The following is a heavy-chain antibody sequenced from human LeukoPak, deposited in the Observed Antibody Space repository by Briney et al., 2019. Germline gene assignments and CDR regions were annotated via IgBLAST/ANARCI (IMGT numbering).Heavy chain of an antibody. J-gene: IGHJ3*02. D-gene: IGHD4-17*01. V-gene: IGHV4-4*07. CDR1: GGSISSYY. CDR2: IYTSGST. Sequence: SETLSLTCTVSGGSISSYYWSWIRQPAGKGLEWIGRIYTSGSTNYNPSLKSRVTMSVDTSKNQFPLKLSSVTAADTAVYYCARGLITVTTSDAFDIWGQGTMVTVSS. CDR3: ARGLITVTTSDAFDI.